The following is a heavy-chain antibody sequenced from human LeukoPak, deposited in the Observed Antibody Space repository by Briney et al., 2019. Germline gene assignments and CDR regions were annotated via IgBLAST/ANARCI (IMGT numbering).Heavy chain of an antibody. CDR1: GFSFTTAW. CDR2: IKSDGAV. Sequence: GGSLRLSCGASGFSFTTAWMSWVRQAPGKGLEWVARIKSDGAVDYASPVKGRLTISKDYSKNMLYLQMNSLKVEDTAVYYCVIDDYYDYSGTREADYFDYWGQGTLVTVSS. J-gene: IGHJ4*02. V-gene: IGHV3-15*01. D-gene: IGHD3-22*01. CDR3: VIDDYYDYSGTREADYFDY.